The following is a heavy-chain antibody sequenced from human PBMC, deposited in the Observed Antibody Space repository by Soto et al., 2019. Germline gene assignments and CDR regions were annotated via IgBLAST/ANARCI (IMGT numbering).Heavy chain of an antibody. D-gene: IGHD2-21*01. J-gene: IGHJ4*02. CDR3: ARSHILPRLLMSPYDC. CDR2: IYYDGST. Sequence: QLQLQESGPGLVKPSETLSLTCTVSGASISSGTFYWGWIRQPPGKGLESIANIYYDGSTYYNPSLKSRVTMPLEPSKTHSPLKLGSVTAATPAVYHCARSHILPRLLMSPYDCWGKGTLVTVSS. CDR1: GASISSGTFY. V-gene: IGHV4-39*01.